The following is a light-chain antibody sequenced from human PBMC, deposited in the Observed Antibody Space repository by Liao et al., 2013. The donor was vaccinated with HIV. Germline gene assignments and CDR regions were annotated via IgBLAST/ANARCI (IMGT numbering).Light chain of an antibody. Sequence: SYELTQPPSVSAAPGQTARITCGGSNIGSKTVHWYQQTPGQAPVLVMSYDDARPSGIPERFSGSRSGTKVTLAISGVQADDEADYYCQSADNIGTQVVFGGGTKLTVL. CDR3: QSADNIGTQVV. V-gene: IGLV3-21*01. CDR1: NIGSKT. J-gene: IGLJ2*01. CDR2: YDD.